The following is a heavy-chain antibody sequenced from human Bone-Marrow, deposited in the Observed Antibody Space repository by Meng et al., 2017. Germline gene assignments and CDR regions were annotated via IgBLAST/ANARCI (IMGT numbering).Heavy chain of an antibody. CDR1: GGTFSSYA. D-gene: IGHD6-19*01. J-gene: IGHJ1*01. V-gene: IGHV1-69*05. CDR2: IIPIFGTA. Sequence: SVKVSCKASGGTFSSYAISWVRQAPGQGLEWMGGIIPIFGTANYAQKFQGRVTITTDESTSTAYMELSSLRSEDTAVYYCARPWGSGWYPEYFQHWGQGTLVTVSS. CDR3: ARPWGSGWYPEYFQH.